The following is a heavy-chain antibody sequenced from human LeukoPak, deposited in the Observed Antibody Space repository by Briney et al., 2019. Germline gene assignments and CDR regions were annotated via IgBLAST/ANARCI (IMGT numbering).Heavy chain of an antibody. CDR3: ARGGDRRGFDY. CDR2: IYDSGTT. J-gene: IGHJ4*02. Sequence: SQTLSLTCTVSGDSISSGGYYWSWIRQHPGKGLEWIGYIYDSGTTYEDPSLKSRLTISVDTSKNQFPLKLRSLTAADTAVYYCARGGDRRGFDYWGQGTLVTVSS. D-gene: IGHD1-14*01. V-gene: IGHV4-31*03. CDR1: GDSISSGGYY.